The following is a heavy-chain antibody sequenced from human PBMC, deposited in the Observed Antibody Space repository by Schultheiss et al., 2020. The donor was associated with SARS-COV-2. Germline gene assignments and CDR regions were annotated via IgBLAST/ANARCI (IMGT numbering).Heavy chain of an antibody. D-gene: IGHD6-6*01. J-gene: IGHJ5*02. CDR2: ISSGGSTK. CDR3: ARDPSLDHSSSHYP. Sequence: GGSLRLSCVASGFTFSDYFMTWIRQAPGKGLEWVSYISSGGSTKYYADSVKGRFTISRDNAKNSLYLQMNSLRAEDTAVYYCARDPSLDHSSSHYPWGQGTLVTVSS. CDR1: GFTFSDYF. V-gene: IGHV3-11*04.